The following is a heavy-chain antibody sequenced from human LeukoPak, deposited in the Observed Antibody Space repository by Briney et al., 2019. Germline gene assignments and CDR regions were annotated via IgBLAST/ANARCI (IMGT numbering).Heavy chain of an antibody. D-gene: IGHD6-13*01. Sequence: GGSLRLSCEASGFTFRDYWMTWVRQAPGKGLDWVANVKQDGTEKFCVDSVKGRFTISRDNGKNSLYLQMNSLRVEDTAIYYCARAGGTSWADYWGQGTLVTVSS. CDR3: ARAGGTSWADY. V-gene: IGHV3-7*01. CDR2: VKQDGTEK. J-gene: IGHJ4*02. CDR1: GFTFRDYW.